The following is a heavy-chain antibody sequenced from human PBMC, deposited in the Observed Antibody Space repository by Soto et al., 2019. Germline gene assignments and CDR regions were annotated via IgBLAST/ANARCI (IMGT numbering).Heavy chain of an antibody. V-gene: IGHV3-30*18. Sequence: QVQLVESGGGVVQPGRSLRLSCAASGFTFSSDGMHWVRQAPGKGLEWVAVISYDGNSPYYAVSVQGRFAISRDNSKNTLYLQMNCLRPEDTVLYYCAKANAHIPFDSWGQGTRVTVSS. CDR1: GFTFSSDG. D-gene: IGHD2-21*01. CDR3: AKANAHIPFDS. CDR2: ISYDGNSP. J-gene: IGHJ4*02.